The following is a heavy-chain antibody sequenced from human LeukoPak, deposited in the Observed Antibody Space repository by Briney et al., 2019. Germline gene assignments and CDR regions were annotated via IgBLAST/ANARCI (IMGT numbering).Heavy chain of an antibody. Sequence: GGSLRLSCAASGFTFSSYSMNWDRQAAGKGLEWVSSISSSSSYIYYADSVKGRFTISRDNAKNSLSLQMNSLRAEDTAVYYCARDPVAGYYFDYWGQGTLVTVSS. V-gene: IGHV3-21*01. J-gene: IGHJ4*02. CDR3: ARDPVAGYYFDY. D-gene: IGHD6-19*01. CDR1: GFTFSSYS. CDR2: ISSSSSYI.